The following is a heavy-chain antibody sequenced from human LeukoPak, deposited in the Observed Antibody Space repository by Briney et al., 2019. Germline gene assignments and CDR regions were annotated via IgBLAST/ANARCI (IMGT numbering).Heavy chain of an antibody. CDR3: ARHPRGLLLFGEF. Sequence: GESLKISCKGSGYSFTIYWISWVRQMQGKGLGWMGRTDPSDSYTNYSPSFQGHVTISADKSISTAYLQWRSLKASDTAMDYYARHPRGLLLFGEFWGQGTLVTVSS. D-gene: IGHD3-10*01. CDR2: TDPSDSYT. V-gene: IGHV5-10-1*01. CDR1: GYSFTIYW. J-gene: IGHJ4*02.